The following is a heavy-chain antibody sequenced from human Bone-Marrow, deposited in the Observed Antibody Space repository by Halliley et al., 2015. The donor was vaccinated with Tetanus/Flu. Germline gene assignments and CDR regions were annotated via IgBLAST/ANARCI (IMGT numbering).Heavy chain of an antibody. V-gene: IGHV3-23*01. J-gene: IGHJ4*02. CDR3: ARGHHDSSGAFDY. CDR1: GFMFNTDA. D-gene: IGHD3-22*01. CDR2: ISASGTVT. Sequence: SLRLSCAASGFMFNTDAMSWVRQAPGKGLEWVSGISASGTVTYYADSVKGRFTISRDNSKNTVYLQMNSLRAEDTGIYYCARGHHDSSGAFDYWGQGALVTVSS.